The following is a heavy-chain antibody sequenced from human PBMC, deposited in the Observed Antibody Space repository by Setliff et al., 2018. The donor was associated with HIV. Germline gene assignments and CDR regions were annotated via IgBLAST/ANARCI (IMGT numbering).Heavy chain of an antibody. V-gene: IGHV3-48*01. D-gene: IGHD3-9*01. J-gene: IGHJ5*01. CDR1: GFTFSSYS. CDR2: ISSSSSSI. Sequence: HPGGSLRLSCAASGFTFSSYSMNWVRQAPGKGLEWVSYISSSSSSIYHADSVEGRFTISRDNAKNTLYLQMNSLRAEDTAIYYCARDHRHDILTDDSWGQGTLVTVSS. CDR3: ARDHRHDILTDDS.